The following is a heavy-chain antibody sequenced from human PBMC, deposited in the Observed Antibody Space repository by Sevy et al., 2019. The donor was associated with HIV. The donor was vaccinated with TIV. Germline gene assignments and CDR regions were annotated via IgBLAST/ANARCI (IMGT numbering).Heavy chain of an antibody. Sequence: GGSLRLSCAASGFTFSSYAMSWVRQAPGKGLEWVSAISDSGGSTYYSDSVKGRFTISRDNSKNTLYLQMNSLRAEDTAVYYRAIGHSGSYHPYYYYYYLDVWGKGTTVTVSS. CDR2: ISDSGGST. CDR1: GFTFSSYA. D-gene: IGHD1-26*01. V-gene: IGHV3-23*01. J-gene: IGHJ6*03. CDR3: AIGHSGSYHPYYYYYYLDV.